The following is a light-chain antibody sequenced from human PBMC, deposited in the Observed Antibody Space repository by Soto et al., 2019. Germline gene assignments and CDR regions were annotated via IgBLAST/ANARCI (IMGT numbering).Light chain of an antibody. CDR1: SSNIGKNY. CDR3: GTWDSTLSGGGV. V-gene: IGLV1-51*01. J-gene: IGLJ2*01. Sequence: QPVLTQPPSLSAAPGQKVTISCSGSSSNIGKNYVSWYQQLPGTAPKLLIYDTNKRPSGIPDRFSGSKSGTSATLGITGLQTGDEADYYCGTWDSTLSGGGVFGGGTKLPS. CDR2: DTN.